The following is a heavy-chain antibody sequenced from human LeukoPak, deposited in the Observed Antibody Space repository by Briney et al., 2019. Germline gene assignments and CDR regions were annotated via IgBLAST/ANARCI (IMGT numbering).Heavy chain of an antibody. D-gene: IGHD2-21*02. Sequence: SETLSLTCTVSGGSIGSGYYWAWIRQPPGKGLEWIGSIHYGGTTHYNPSLQSRVTISAGTSKNQFALDLRSVTAADTAVYYCTRDIGDFVSDFWGQGTLVTVSS. CDR3: TRDIGDFVSDF. J-gene: IGHJ4*02. CDR1: GGSIGSGYY. CDR2: IHYGGTT. V-gene: IGHV4-39*02.